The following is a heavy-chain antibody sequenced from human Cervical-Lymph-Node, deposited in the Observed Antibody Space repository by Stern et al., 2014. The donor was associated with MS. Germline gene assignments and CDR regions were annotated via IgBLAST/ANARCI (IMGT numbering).Heavy chain of an antibody. CDR2: ISAYNGNT. D-gene: IGHD2-2*02. Sequence: VQLVESGAEVKKPGASVKVSCKASGYTFTSYGISWVRQAPGQGLEWMGWISAYNGNTNYAQKLQGRVTMTTDTSTSTAYMELRSLRSDDTAVYYCARDLRPLWPLVVPAAIVGGYGMDVWGQGTTVTVSS. V-gene: IGHV1-18*01. CDR1: GYTFTSYG. CDR3: ARDLRPLWPLVVPAAIVGGYGMDV. J-gene: IGHJ6*02.